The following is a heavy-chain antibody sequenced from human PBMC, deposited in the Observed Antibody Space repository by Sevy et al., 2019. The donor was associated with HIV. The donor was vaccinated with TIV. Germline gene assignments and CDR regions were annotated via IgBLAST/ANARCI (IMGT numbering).Heavy chain of an antibody. CDR2: IIPIFGTA. V-gene: IGHV1-69*13. D-gene: IGHD3-22*01. Sequence: ASVKVSCKASGGTFSSYAISWVRQAPGQGLEWMGGIIPIFGTANYAQTFQGRVTITADESTSTAYMELSSLRSEDTAVYYCASRRYYYDSSGPGAFDIWGQGTMVTVSS. CDR1: GGTFSSYA. CDR3: ASRRYYYDSSGPGAFDI. J-gene: IGHJ3*02.